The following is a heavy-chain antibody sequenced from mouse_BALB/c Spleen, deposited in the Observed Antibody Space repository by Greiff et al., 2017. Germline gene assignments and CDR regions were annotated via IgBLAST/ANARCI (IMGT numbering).Heavy chain of an antibody. Sequence: EVKVEESGPGLVKPSQSLSLTCTVTGYSITSDYAWNWIRQFPGNKLEWMGYISYSGSTSYNPSLKSRISITRDTSKNQFFLQLNSVTTEDTATYYCARGGYGSSFRYFDVWGAGTTVTVSS. J-gene: IGHJ1*01. D-gene: IGHD1-1*01. V-gene: IGHV3-2*02. CDR2: ISYSGST. CDR3: ARGGYGSSFRYFDV. CDR1: GYSITSDYA.